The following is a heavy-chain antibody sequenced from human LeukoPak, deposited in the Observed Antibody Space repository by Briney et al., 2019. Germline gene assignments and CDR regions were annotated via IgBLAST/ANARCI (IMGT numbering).Heavy chain of an antibody. CDR1: GYTFTSYD. Sequence: ASVKVSCKASGYTFTSYDINWVRQATGQGLEWMGWMNPNSGNTGYAQKFQGRVTMTRNTSISTAYMELSSLRSEDTAVYYCARDRDYGACLDYWGQGTLVTVSS. CDR2: MNPNSGNT. V-gene: IGHV1-8*01. CDR3: ARDRDYGACLDY. J-gene: IGHJ4*02. D-gene: IGHD4-17*01.